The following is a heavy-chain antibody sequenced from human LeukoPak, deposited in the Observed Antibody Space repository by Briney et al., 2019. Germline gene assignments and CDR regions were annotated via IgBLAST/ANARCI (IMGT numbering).Heavy chain of an antibody. D-gene: IGHD3-10*01. Sequence: ASVKVSCKASGYTFTSYGISWVRQAPGQGLEWMGWISAYNGNTNYAQKPQGRVTMTTDTSTSTAYMELRSLRSDDTAVYYCARMDYYGSGSYYGPGDYWGQGTLVTVSS. CDR3: ARMDYYGSGSYYGPGDY. CDR1: GYTFTSYG. CDR2: ISAYNGNT. V-gene: IGHV1-18*01. J-gene: IGHJ4*02.